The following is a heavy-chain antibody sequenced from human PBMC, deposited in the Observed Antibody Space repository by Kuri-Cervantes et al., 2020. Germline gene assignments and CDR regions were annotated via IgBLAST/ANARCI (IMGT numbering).Heavy chain of an antibody. Sequence: SQTLSLTCAVSGGSISSGGYSWSWIRQPPGKGLEWIGSIYYSGSTYYNPSLKSRVTISVDTSKNQFSLKLSSVTAADTAVYYCASQDYYGSGFDYWGQGTLVTDSS. J-gene: IGHJ4*02. V-gene: IGHV4-30-2*03. CDR3: ASQDYYGSGFDY. CDR2: IYYSGST. D-gene: IGHD3-10*01. CDR1: GGSISSGGYS.